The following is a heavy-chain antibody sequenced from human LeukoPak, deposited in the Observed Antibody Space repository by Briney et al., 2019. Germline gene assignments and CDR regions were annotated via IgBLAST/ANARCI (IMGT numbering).Heavy chain of an antibody. V-gene: IGHV3-21*01. CDR1: GFTFSSYS. Sequence: GGSLRLSCAASGFTFSSYSMNWVRQAPGKGLEWVSSISSSSSYIYYADSVKGRFTISRDNAKNSLYLQMNSLRAEDTAVYYCARGANYDSSGYPSVDAFDIWGQGTMVTVSS. CDR2: ISSSSSYI. CDR3: ARGANYDSSGYPSVDAFDI. J-gene: IGHJ3*02. D-gene: IGHD3-22*01.